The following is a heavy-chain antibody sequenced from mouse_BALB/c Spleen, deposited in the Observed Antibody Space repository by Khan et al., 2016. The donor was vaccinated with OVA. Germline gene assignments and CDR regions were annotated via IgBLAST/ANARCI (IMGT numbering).Heavy chain of an antibody. CDR1: GFTFSTYG. CDR2: VSTGGDYT. CDR3: TRLAYYYDGAGFAY. V-gene: IGHV5-6*01. J-gene: IGHJ3*01. D-gene: IGHD1-1*01. Sequence: EVQLVESGADIVKPGGSLKLSCAASGFTFSTYGMSWVRQTPDKRLEWVAYVSTGGDYTYYTDNFKGRFTFSRDNATNTPYMQMSSLRSEDAALFYCTRLAYYYDGAGFAYWGQGTLVTVSA.